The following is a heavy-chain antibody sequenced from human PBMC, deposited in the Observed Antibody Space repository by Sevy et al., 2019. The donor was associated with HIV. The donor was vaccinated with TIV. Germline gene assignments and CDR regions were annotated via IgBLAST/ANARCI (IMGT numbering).Heavy chain of an antibody. V-gene: IGHV1-69*13. Sequence: ASVKVSCKTSGGTFDTYSISWLRQAPGQGLEWMGGITPFFRTANYAQKFQGRVTITGDESTGTAYMDLSSLRSEDSAVYYCARDRDIAFGGGDAFDIWGQGTMVTVSS. D-gene: IGHD3-16*01. CDR3: ARDRDIAFGGGDAFDI. J-gene: IGHJ3*02. CDR2: ITPFFRTA. CDR1: GGTFDTYS.